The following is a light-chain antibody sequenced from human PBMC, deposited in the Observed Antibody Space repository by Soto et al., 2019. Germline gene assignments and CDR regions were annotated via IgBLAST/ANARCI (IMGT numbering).Light chain of an antibody. Sequence: QSVLAQPPSTSGTPGQRGTISCSGSSSNIGSDYVSWYQHLPGAAPKLLIYKSNQRPSGVPDRFSGSKSGTSASLAISGLRSEDAADYYCAAWDGSLSAVVFGGGTQLTVL. V-gene: IGLV1-47*01. CDR2: KSN. J-gene: IGLJ2*01. CDR3: AAWDGSLSAVV. CDR1: SSNIGSDY.